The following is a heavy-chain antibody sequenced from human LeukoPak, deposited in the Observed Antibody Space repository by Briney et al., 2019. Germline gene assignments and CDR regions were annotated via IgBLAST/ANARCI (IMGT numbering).Heavy chain of an antibody. D-gene: IGHD2-15*01. J-gene: IGHJ4*02. CDR3: AKGGVVVAATLDY. CDR2: ISWNSGSI. V-gene: IGHV3-9*01. Sequence: GGSLRLSCAAPGFTFDDYAMHWVRQAPGKGLEWVSGISWNSGSIGYADSVKGRFTISRDNAKNSLYLQMNSLRAEDTALYYCAKGGVVVAATLDYWGQGTLVTVSS. CDR1: GFTFDDYA.